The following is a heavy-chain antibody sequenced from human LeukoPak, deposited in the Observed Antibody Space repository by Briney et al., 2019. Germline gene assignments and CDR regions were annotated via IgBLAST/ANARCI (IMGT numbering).Heavy chain of an antibody. Sequence: GGSLRLSCSASGFTFSSYSMNWVRQAPGKGLEWVSYISSSTSTIYYADSVKGRFTISRDNPKNSLYLQMNSLRAEDTAVYYCARLPVVPAAIIYYYYYYMDVWGKGTTATVSS. J-gene: IGHJ6*03. V-gene: IGHV3-48*01. D-gene: IGHD2-2*01. CDR2: ISSSTSTI. CDR1: GFTFSSYS. CDR3: ARLPVVPAAIIYYYYYYMDV.